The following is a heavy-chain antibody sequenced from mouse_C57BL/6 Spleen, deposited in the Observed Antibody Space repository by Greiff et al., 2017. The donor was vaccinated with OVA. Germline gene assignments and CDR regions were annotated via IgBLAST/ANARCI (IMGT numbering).Heavy chain of an antibody. CDR2: IHPNSGST. J-gene: IGHJ2*01. Sequence: VQLQQSGAELVKPGASVKLSCKASGYTFTSYWMHWVKQRPGQGLEWIGMIHPNSGSTNYNEKFKSKATLTVDKSSSTAYMQLSSLTSEDSAVYYCAREGTTVVGFDYWGQGTTLTVSS. CDR1: GYTFTSYW. V-gene: IGHV1-64*01. D-gene: IGHD1-1*01. CDR3: AREGTTVVGFDY.